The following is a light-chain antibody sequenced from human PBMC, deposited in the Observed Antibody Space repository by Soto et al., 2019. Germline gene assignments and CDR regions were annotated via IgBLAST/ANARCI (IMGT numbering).Light chain of an antibody. Sequence: DIQMTQSPSSLSASVGDRVTITCRASQSISSYLNWYQQKPGKAPKLLIYAASSLQSGVPSRFSGSGSGTDCTLTISSLQPEDFATYYCHQSYSTSDTFGGGTKVEIK. J-gene: IGKJ4*01. CDR1: QSISSY. CDR2: AAS. CDR3: HQSYSTSDT. V-gene: IGKV1-39*01.